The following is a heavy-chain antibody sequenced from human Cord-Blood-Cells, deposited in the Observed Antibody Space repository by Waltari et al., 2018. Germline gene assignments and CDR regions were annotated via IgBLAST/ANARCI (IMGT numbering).Heavy chain of an antibody. V-gene: IGHV1-69*01. CDR2: IIPIFGTA. D-gene: IGHD2-21*02. CDR3: ARAGGEAYCGGDCYRGAFDI. J-gene: IGHJ3*02. CDR1: GGTFSSYA. Sequence: QVQLVQSGAEVKKPGSSVKVSCKASGGTFSSYAISWLRQAPGQGLEWMGGIIPIFGTANYAQKFQGRVTITADESTSTAYMELSSLRSEDTAVYYCARAGGEAYCGGDCYRGAFDIWGQGTMVTVSS.